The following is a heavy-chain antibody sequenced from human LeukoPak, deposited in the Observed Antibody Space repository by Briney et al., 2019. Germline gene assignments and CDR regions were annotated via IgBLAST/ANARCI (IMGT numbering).Heavy chain of an antibody. J-gene: IGHJ3*02. D-gene: IGHD3-10*01. V-gene: IGHV4-39*07. Sequence: SQTLSLTCTVSGGSISSSNYYWGWIRQPPGKGLEWIGSIYYSGSTFYNPSLKSRVTISVDRSKNQFSLKLSSVTAADTAVYYCARRSPSGSYAFDIWGQGTMVTVSS. CDR2: IYYSGST. CDR3: ARRSPSGSYAFDI. CDR1: GGSISSSNYY.